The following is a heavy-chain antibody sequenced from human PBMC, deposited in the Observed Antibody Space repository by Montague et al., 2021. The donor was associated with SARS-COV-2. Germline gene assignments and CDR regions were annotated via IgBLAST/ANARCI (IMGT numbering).Heavy chain of an antibody. CDR1: GDSISRSHYF. J-gene: IGHJ3*02. CDR3: ARWGLNDAFDI. D-gene: IGHD1-1*01. CDR2: LYFTRKT. Sequence: SETLSLTCSVYGDSISRSHYFWAWISQPPGMGLEWIGSLYFTRKTXYHPSLKSRVTISIDTSKNHFSLRLSSVTAADSAVFYCARWGLNDAFDIWGLGTMITISS. V-gene: IGHV4-39*02.